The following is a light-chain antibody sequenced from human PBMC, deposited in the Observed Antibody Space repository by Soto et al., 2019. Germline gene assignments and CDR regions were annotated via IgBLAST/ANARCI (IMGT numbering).Light chain of an antibody. CDR1: QSVSSSY. CDR2: GAS. Sequence: EIVLTQSPGTLSFSPGERATLSCRGSQSVSSSYLAWYQQKPGQAPRLLIYGASSRATGIPDRFSGSGSGTDFTLTISRLEPEDFAVYYCQQYGSSPWTFGQGTKVDIK. V-gene: IGKV3-20*01. J-gene: IGKJ1*01. CDR3: QQYGSSPWT.